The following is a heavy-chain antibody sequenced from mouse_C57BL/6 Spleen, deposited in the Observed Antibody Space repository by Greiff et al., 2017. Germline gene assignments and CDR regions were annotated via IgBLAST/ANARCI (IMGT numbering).Heavy chain of an antibody. D-gene: IGHD2-1*01. V-gene: IGHV3-6*02. Sequence: ESGPGLVKPSQSLSLTCSVTGYSITSGYYWNWLRQFPGNKLEWMGYISYDGSNNYNPSLNNRISITRDTSKNQFFLKLNSVTTEDTATYYCASGNYWYFDFWGAGTTVTVSS. CDR2: ISYDGSN. CDR3: ASGNYWYFDF. CDR1: GYSITSGYY. J-gene: IGHJ1*01.